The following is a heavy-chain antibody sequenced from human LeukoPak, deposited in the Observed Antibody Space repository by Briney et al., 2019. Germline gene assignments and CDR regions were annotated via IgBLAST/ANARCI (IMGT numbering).Heavy chain of an antibody. J-gene: IGHJ3*02. D-gene: IGHD6-13*01. CDR3: ARDWHSSSWYDAFDI. CDR2: INTNTGNP. Sequence: ASVKVSCKASGYTFTSYAMNWVRQAPGQGLGWMGWINTNTGNPTYAQGFTGRFVFSLDTSVSTAYLQISSLKAEDTAVYYCARDWHSSSWYDAFDIWGQGTMVTVSS. V-gene: IGHV7-4-1*02. CDR1: GYTFTSYA.